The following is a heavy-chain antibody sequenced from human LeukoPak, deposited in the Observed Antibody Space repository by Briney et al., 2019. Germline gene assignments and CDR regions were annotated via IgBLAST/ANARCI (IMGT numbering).Heavy chain of an antibody. CDR1: GFTFDSYW. J-gene: IGHJ4*02. D-gene: IGHD1-14*01. CDR2: IKQDGNEK. Sequence: PGGSLRLSCAASGFTFDSYWMSWFRQAPGKGLEWVANIKQDGNEKYYVDSVKGRCTISRDNAKNSLYLQMNSLRAEDTAVYYCARDPLTQNDYWGLGTLVTVSS. CDR3: ARDPLTQNDY. V-gene: IGHV3-7*01.